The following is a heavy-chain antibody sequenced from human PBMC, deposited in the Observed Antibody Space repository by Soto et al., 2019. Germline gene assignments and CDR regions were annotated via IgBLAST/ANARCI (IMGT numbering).Heavy chain of an antibody. CDR1: GFTFSSYA. Sequence: PGGAVRLTCAASGFTFSSYAMSWVRQAPGKGLEWVSAISGSGGSTYYADSVKGRFTISRDNSKNTLYLQMNSLRAEDTAVYYCAKGVCIAVAAYFDYWGQGTLVTVS. J-gene: IGHJ4*02. CDR3: AKGVCIAVAAYFDY. D-gene: IGHD6-19*01. V-gene: IGHV3-23*01. CDR2: ISGSGGST.